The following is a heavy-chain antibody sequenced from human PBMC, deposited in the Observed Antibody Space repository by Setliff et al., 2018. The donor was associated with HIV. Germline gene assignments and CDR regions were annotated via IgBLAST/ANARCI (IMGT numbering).Heavy chain of an antibody. CDR1: GGPISSGNYY. CDR3: ARDLKRELVQGGDASDI. J-gene: IGHJ3*02. V-gene: IGHV4-61*02. CDR2: IYTSGST. Sequence: PSETLSLTCTVSGGPISSGNYYWSWIRQPAGKGLEWIGRIYTSGSTNYNPSLKSRVTISVDSSKNQFSLKLSSVSAADTAVYYCARDLKRELVQGGDASDIWGQGTMVTVSS. D-gene: IGHD1-26*01.